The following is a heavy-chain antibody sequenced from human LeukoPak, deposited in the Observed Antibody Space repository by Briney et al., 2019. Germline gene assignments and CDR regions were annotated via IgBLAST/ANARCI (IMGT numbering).Heavy chain of an antibody. CDR2: IYSGGST. CDR3: ARDLGGYGGNSGPAIDAFDI. J-gene: IGHJ3*02. V-gene: IGHV3-53*01. Sequence: GGSLRLSCAASGFTVSSNYMSWVRQAPGKGLEWVSVIYSGGSTYYADSVKGRFTISRDNSKNTLYLQMNSLRAEDTAVYYCARDLGGYGGNSGPAIDAFDIWGQGTMVTVSS. D-gene: IGHD4-23*01. CDR1: GFTVSSNY.